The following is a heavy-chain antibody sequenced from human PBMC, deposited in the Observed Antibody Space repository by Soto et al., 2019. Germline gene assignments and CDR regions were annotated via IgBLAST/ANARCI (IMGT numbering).Heavy chain of an antibody. CDR3: ASDPGIGVAGTYYCYGMDV. Sequence: QVQLVESGGGVVQPGRSLRLSCGASGFTFSSYAMHWVRQAPGKGLEWVAVISYDGSNKYYADSVKGRFTISRDNSKNTLYLQMNSLRAEDTAVYYCASDPGIGVAGTYYCYGMDVWGQGTTVTVSS. D-gene: IGHD6-19*01. J-gene: IGHJ6*02. CDR2: ISYDGSNK. CDR1: GFTFSSYA. V-gene: IGHV3-30-3*01.